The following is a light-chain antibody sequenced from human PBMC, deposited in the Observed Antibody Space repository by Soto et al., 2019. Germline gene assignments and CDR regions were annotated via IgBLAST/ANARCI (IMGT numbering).Light chain of an antibody. J-gene: IGKJ2*01. CDR3: QQYDSYSKT. CDR2: DAS. V-gene: IGKV1-5*01. CDR1: ESISYW. Sequence: DIQLTQSPSTLTASVGDRVTIGCRASESISYWLAWYQQKPGKAPKLLIYDASRLRSGVPSRFSGSGSGTEFSLTLCSLQPDDWASYYCQQYDSYSKTFGQGTQLEIK.